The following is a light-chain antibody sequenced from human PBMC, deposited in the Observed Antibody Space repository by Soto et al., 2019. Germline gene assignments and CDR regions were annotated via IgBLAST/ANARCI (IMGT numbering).Light chain of an antibody. V-gene: IGKV3-20*01. J-gene: IGKJ2*01. CDR1: QSVSSSY. CDR3: QQYGGSPPMYT. Sequence: EMVLTHSPGTLSLSPGERATLSCRASQSVSSSYLAWYQQKPGQAPRLLIYGASSRATGIPDRFSGSGSGTDFTLTISRLEPEDFAVYYCQQYGGSPPMYTFGQGTKLEIK. CDR2: GAS.